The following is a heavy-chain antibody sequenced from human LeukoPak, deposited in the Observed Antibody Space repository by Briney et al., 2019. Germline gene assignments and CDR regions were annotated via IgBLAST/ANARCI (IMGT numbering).Heavy chain of an antibody. CDR1: GGSSSSYY. J-gene: IGHJ4*02. CDR2: IYYSGST. V-gene: IGHV4-59*01. D-gene: IGHD2/OR15-2a*01. Sequence: PSETLSLTCTVSGGSSSSYYWSWIRQPPGKGLEWIGYIYYSGSTNYNPSLKSRVTISVDTSKNQFSLKLSSVTAADTAVYYCARAPPSPRDTLYFDYWGQGTLVTVSS. CDR3: ARAPPSPRDTLYFDY.